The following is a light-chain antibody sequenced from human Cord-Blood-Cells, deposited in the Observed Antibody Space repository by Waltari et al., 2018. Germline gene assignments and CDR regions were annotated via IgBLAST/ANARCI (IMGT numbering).Light chain of an antibody. CDR2: GAS. Sequence: EIVLTQSPGTLSLSPGERATLSCRASQSVSSSYLAWYQQKPGQAPRRLIYGASSRATGSPDRFSGSGSGTDFTLTISRLEPEDFAVYYCQQYGSSYTFGQGTKLEIK. J-gene: IGKJ2*01. CDR3: QQYGSSYT. CDR1: QSVSSSY. V-gene: IGKV3-20*01.